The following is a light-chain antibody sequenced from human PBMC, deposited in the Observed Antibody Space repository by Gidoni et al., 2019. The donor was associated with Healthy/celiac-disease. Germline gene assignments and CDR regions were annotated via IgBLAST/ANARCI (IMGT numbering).Light chain of an antibody. J-gene: IGKJ1*01. CDR3: PPYNNWPPDTWT. CDR1: QSVSSN. V-gene: IGKV3-15*01. Sequence: EIGMTQSPATLSVSPGERATLACRASQSVSSNLAWYQQKPGQAPRLLIYGASTRATGIPARVSGSGSGTEFPLTLSRLQSEDFAVYYCPPYNNWPPDTWTFGQGTKVEIK. CDR2: GAS.